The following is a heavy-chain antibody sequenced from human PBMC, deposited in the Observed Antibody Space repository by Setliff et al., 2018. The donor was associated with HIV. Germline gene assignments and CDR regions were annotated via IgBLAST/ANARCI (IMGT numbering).Heavy chain of an antibody. D-gene: IGHD4-17*01. CDR2: ISAYNGNT. CDR3: ARDGREDYGDARGAFDI. CDR1: GYTFTSYG. J-gene: IGHJ3*02. Sequence: ASVKVSCKASGYTFTSYGISWVRQAPGQGLEWMGWISAYNGNTSYAQKLQGRVTMTTDTSTSTAYMELRSLRSDDTAVYYCARDGREDYGDARGAFDIWGQGTMVTVSS. V-gene: IGHV1-18*01.